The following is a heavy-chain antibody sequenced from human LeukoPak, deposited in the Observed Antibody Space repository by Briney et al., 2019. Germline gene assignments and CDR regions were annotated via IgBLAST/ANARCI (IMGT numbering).Heavy chain of an antibody. J-gene: IGHJ4*02. CDR2: INLSGGST. Sequence: AAVKVSCKASGYTFTSYYMHWVRQTPGQALEWMGIINLSGGSTSYAQKFQGRVTMTRDMSTSTVYMELSSLRSEDTAVYYCAREDYGDPFDYWGQGTLVTVSS. CDR3: AREDYGDPFDY. D-gene: IGHD4-17*01. CDR1: GYTFTSYY. V-gene: IGHV1-46*01.